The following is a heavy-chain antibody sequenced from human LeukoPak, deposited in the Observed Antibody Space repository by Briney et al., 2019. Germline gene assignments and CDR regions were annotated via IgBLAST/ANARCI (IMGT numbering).Heavy chain of an antibody. CDR2: IRSKANSYAT. J-gene: IGHJ6*02. CDR3: TSNTRNIRGGFFYYYYGMDV. D-gene: IGHD3-10*01. V-gene: IGHV3-73*01. CDR1: GFTFSGSA. Sequence: GGSLRLSCAASGFTFSGSAMHWVRQASGKGLEGVGRIRSKANSYATAYAASVKGRFTIPRDDSKNTAYLQMNSLKTEDTAVYYCTSNTRNIRGGFFYYYYGMDVWGQGTTVTVSS.